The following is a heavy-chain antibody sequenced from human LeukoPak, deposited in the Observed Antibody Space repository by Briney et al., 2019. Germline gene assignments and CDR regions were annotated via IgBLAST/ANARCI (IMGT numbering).Heavy chain of an antibody. Sequence: GGSLRLSCAASGFTFSSYSMNWVRQAPGKGLEWVSYISSSSSTIYYADSVKGRFTISRDNAKNSLYLQMNSLRAEDTAVYYCARDPEPSDSVVVVAAEYYFDYWGQGTLVTVSS. CDR1: GFTFSSYS. J-gene: IGHJ4*02. D-gene: IGHD2-15*01. CDR2: ISSSSSTI. CDR3: ARDPEPSDSVVVVAAEYYFDY. V-gene: IGHV3-48*01.